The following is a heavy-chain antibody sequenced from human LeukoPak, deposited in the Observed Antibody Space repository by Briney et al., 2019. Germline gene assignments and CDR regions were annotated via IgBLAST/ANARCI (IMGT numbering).Heavy chain of an antibody. CDR2: ISSSSSYI. Sequence: GGSLRLSCAASGFTFSSDSMNSVRQAPGKGLEWVSSISSSSSYIYYADSVKGRFTISRDNAKNSLYLQMNSLRAEDTAVYYCARSEQWLDFDYWGQGTLVTVSP. CDR3: ARSEQWLDFDY. J-gene: IGHJ4*02. V-gene: IGHV3-21*01. D-gene: IGHD6-19*01. CDR1: GFTFSSDS.